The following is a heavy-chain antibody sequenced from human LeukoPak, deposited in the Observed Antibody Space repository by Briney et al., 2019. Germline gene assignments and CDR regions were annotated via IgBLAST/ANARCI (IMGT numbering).Heavy chain of an antibody. J-gene: IGHJ4*02. CDR2: IYYSGST. D-gene: IGHD2-2*02. CDR1: GGSFSGYY. V-gene: IGHV4-34*09. Sequence: PSETLSLTCAVYGGSFSGYYWSWIRQSPGKGLEWIGYIYYSGSTYYNPSLKSRVTISVDTSKNQFSLKLSSVTAADTAVYYCARGYCSSTSCYTHIGGVVDYWGQGTLVTVSS. CDR3: ARGYCSSTSCYTHIGGVVDY.